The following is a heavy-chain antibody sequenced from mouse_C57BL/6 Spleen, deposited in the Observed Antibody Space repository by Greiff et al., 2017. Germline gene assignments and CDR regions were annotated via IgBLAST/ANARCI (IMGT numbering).Heavy chain of an antibody. Sequence: QVQLQQPGAELVKPGASVKLSCKASGYTFTSYWMHWVKQRPGQGLEWIGMIHPNSGSTNYNEKFKSKATLTVDKSSSTAYMQLSSLTSEDSAVYYCESYYDYDVAYWGQGTLVTVSA. CDR2: IHPNSGST. J-gene: IGHJ3*01. CDR3: ESYYDYDVAY. V-gene: IGHV1-64*01. D-gene: IGHD2-4*01. CDR1: GYTFTSYW.